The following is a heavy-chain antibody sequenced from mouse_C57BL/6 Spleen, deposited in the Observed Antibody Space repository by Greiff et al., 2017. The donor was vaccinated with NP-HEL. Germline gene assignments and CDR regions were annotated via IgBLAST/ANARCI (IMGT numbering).Heavy chain of an antibody. D-gene: IGHD4-1*01. Sequence: EVKLQESGEGLVKPGGSLKLSCAASGFTFSSYAMSWVRQTPEKRLEWVAYISSGGDYIYYADTVKGRFTISRDNARNTLYLQMSSLKSEDTAMYYCTRGGTGTVDYWGQGTTLTVSS. CDR3: TRGGTGTVDY. CDR2: ISSGGDYI. V-gene: IGHV5-9-1*02. CDR1: GFTFSSYA. J-gene: IGHJ2*01.